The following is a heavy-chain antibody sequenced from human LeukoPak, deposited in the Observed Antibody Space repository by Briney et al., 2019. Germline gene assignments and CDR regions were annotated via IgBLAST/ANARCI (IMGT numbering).Heavy chain of an antibody. CDR2: ISGSGDNT. V-gene: IGHV3-23*01. CDR1: GFTFSGFA. Sequence: GGSLRLSCAASGFTFSGFAMSWVRRTPGKGLEWVSGISGSGDNTLYADSVKGRFTISRDNSKNTLYLEMNSLRAEDTAVYYCARDLSELDYWGQGTLVTVSS. CDR3: ARDLSELDY. J-gene: IGHJ4*02. D-gene: IGHD3-16*02.